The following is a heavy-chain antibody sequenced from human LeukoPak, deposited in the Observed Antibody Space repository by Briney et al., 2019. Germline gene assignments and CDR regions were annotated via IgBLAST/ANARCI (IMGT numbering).Heavy chain of an antibody. J-gene: IGHJ4*02. CDR2: IYYSGST. D-gene: IGHD6-19*01. CDR1: GGSISSYY. Sequence: SETLSLTCTVSGGSISSYYWSWIRQPPGKGLEWIGYIYYSGSTNYNPSLKSRVTISVDTSKIQFYLNLSSVTAADTAVYYCARVKAVALDYWGQGTLVTVSS. V-gene: IGHV4-59*01. CDR3: ARVKAVALDY.